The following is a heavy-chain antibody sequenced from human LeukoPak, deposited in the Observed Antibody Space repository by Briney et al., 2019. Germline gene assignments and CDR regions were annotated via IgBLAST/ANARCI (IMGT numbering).Heavy chain of an antibody. Sequence: GGSLRLSCAASGFTFSSYAMHWVRQAPGKGLEYVSAISSNGGSTYYANSVKGRFTISRDNSKNTLYLQMGSLRAEDMAVYYCARGGLLFIGGDAFDIWGQGTMVTVSP. CDR3: ARGGLLFIGGDAFDI. CDR1: GFTFSSYA. V-gene: IGHV3-64*01. CDR2: ISSNGGST. D-gene: IGHD2-21*02. J-gene: IGHJ3*02.